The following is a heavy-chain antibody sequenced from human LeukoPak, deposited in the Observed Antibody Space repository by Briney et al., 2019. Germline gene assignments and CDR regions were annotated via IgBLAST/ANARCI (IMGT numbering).Heavy chain of an antibody. J-gene: IGHJ4*02. V-gene: IGHV3-74*01. CDR2: IDSDGSIT. Sequence: GGSLRLSCAASGFSFRTYWMHWVRQAPGKGLVWVSHIDSDGSITDYADSVKGRFTISRDNAKNTLYLQMNSLKADDAAVYYCARAATGFDYWGQGTLVTVSS. D-gene: IGHD6-25*01. CDR1: GFSFRTYW. CDR3: ARAATGFDY.